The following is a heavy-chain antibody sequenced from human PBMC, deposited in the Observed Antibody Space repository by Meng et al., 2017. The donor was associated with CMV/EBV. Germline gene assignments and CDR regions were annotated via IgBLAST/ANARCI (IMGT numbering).Heavy chain of an antibody. D-gene: IGHD3-10*01. CDR1: GGSFSGYY. CDR2: INHSGST. J-gene: IGHJ4*02. CDR3: ARESMVRGED. V-gene: IGHV4-34*01. Sequence: QVHLQEWGAGLLQPSETLSLPCAVYGGSFSGYYWSWVRQPPGKGLEWIGEINHSGSTNYNPSLKSRVTISVDTSKNQFSLKLSSVTAADTAVYYCARESMVRGEDWGRGTLVTVSS.